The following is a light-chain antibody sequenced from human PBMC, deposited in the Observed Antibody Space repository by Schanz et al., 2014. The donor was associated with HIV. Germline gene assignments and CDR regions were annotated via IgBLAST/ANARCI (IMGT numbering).Light chain of an antibody. CDR2: DVT. CDR1: SSDVGGYNY. Sequence: QSALTQPASVSGTPGQSITISCTGSSSDVGGYNYVSWYQQHPDKAPKLMIYDVTKRPSGVPARFSGSKSGNTASLTVSGLQADDEADYYCSSYAATSNVLFGGGTKLTVL. J-gene: IGLJ3*02. V-gene: IGLV2-8*01. CDR3: SSYAATSNVL.